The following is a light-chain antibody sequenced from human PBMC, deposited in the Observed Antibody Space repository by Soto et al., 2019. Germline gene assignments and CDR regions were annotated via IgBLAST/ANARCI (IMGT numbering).Light chain of an antibody. V-gene: IGKV1-39*01. CDR1: QKISVY. J-gene: IGKJ1*01. Sequence: DIQMTQSPSSLSASVVDEVTITCRASQKISVYLNWYQQKPGRPPKLLIYSVKNLQTWVPSRFSGSSSGTDFNLAINTLQPEDIATYHCQQTYSSPPSFGQGTKVHIK. CDR3: QQTYSSPPS. CDR2: SVK.